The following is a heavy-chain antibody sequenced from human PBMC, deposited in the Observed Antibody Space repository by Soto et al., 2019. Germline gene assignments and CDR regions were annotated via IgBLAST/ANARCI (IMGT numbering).Heavy chain of an antibody. J-gene: IGHJ6*03. Sequence: TGGSLILSCAASGFTFSSYDMHWVRQATGKGLEWVSAIGTAGDTYYPGSVKGRFTISRENAKNSLYLQMNSLRAGDTAVYYCARSKPLLDTMVREDYHYYYYMDVWGKGTTVTVSS. CDR2: IGTAGDT. V-gene: IGHV3-13*01. D-gene: IGHD3-10*01. CDR3: ARSKPLLDTMVREDYHYYYYMDV. CDR1: GFTFSSYD.